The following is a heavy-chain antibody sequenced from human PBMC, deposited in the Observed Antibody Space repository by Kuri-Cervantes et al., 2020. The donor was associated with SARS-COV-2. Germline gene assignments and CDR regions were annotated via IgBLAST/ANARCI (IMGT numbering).Heavy chain of an antibody. CDR1: GFTFSSYS. Sequence: GESLKISCAASGFTFSSYSMNWVRQAPGKGLEWVSYISSSGSTIYYADSVKGRFTISRDNAKNSLYLQMNSLRAEDTAVYYCAREGARGVTMVRGWDYGMDVWGQGTTVTVSS. V-gene: IGHV3-48*04. D-gene: IGHD3-10*01. CDR3: AREGARGVTMVRGWDYGMDV. CDR2: ISSSGSTI. J-gene: IGHJ6*02.